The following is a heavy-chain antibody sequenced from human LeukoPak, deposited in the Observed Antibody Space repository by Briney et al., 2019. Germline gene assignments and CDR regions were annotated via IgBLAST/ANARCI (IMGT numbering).Heavy chain of an antibody. J-gene: IGHJ6*02. D-gene: IGHD3-10*01. CDR1: GGSISSGDYY. CDR3: ARQHYYGSGSYSYYYGMDV. CDR2: IYYSGST. V-gene: IGHV4-30-4*01. Sequence: PSQTLSLTCTVSGGSISSGDYYWSWIRQPPGKGLEWIGYIYYSGSTYYNPSLKSRVTISVDTSKNQFSLKLSSVTAADTAVYYCARQHYYGSGSYSYYYGMDVWGQGTTVTVSS.